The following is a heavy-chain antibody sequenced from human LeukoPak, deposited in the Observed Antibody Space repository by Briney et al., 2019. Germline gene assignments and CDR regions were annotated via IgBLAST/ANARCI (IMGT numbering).Heavy chain of an antibody. CDR2: INHSGST. CDR3: ARYYLQWLARSTNWFDP. V-gene: IGHV4-34*01. CDR1: GGSFSGYY. J-gene: IGHJ5*02. D-gene: IGHD6-19*01. Sequence: SETLSLTCAVYGGSFSGYYWSWIRQPPGKGLEWIGEINHSGSTNYNPSLKSRVTISVDTSKNQFSLKLSSVTAADTAVYYCARYYLQWLARSTNWFDPWGQGTLVTVSA.